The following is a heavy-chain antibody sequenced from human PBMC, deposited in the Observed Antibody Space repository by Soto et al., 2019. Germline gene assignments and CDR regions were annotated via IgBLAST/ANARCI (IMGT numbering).Heavy chain of an antibody. V-gene: IGHV4-59*01. D-gene: IGHD3-10*01. J-gene: IGHJ5*02. CDR1: GGSFSPYY. Sequence: SETLSLTCNVSGGSFSPYYWSWIRQPPGKGLEWIGHISFAGSTNYNPSLESRVTISADTSKNQFSLRLGSVTAADTAVYYCARQKYGAGASWGQGTLVTVSS. CDR2: ISFAGST. CDR3: ARQKYGAGAS.